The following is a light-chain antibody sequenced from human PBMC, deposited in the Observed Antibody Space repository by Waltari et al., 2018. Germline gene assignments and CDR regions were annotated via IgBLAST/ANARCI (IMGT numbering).Light chain of an antibody. CDR2: EAS. J-gene: IGKJ3*01. V-gene: IGKV3-11*01. CDR3: QQRSNWLFT. Sequence: EIVLTQSPATLSLSPGERATLSCRASQSVSNYLAWFQPKPGQAPRLPIYEASRRATGIPTRFSGSGSATDFTLTISSLEPEDFAVYYCQQRSNWLFTFGPGTKVEIK. CDR1: QSVSNY.